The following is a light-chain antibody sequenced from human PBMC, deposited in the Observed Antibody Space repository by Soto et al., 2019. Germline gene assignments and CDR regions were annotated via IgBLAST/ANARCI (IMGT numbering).Light chain of an antibody. CDR2: KAS. CDR1: QSISRW. V-gene: IGKV1-5*03. Sequence: DIQMTQSPSTLSASVGDRVSITCRASQSISRWLAWYQQKPGKAHKLLIYKASTLKSGVPSRFSGSGSGTEFTLTISSLEPEDFAVYYCQQRSNWPPITFGQGTRLEIK. CDR3: QQRSNWPPIT. J-gene: IGKJ5*01.